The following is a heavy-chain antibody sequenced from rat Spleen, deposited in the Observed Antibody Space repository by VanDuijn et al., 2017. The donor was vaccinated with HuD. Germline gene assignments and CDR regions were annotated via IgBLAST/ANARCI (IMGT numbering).Heavy chain of an antibody. J-gene: IGHJ2*01. Sequence: QVQLKESGPGLMQPSETLSLTCTVSGFSLTSNAVGWVRQPLGKGLVWMGTIWTGGSTNYNSAVQSRLSISRDTSKSQVFLKMNSLQPEDTGTYYWARLANGRYFDYWGQGVMVTVSS. D-gene: IGHD1-3*01. CDR1: GFSLTSNA. CDR3: ARLANGRYFDY. V-gene: IGHV2-72*01. CDR2: IWTGGST.